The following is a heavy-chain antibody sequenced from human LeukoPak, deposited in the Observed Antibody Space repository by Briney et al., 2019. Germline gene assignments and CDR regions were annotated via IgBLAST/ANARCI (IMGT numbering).Heavy chain of an antibody. D-gene: IGHD3-10*01. CDR3: ARVFYGSGGWFDP. CDR2: ISYDGSNK. CDR1: GFTFRSYA. J-gene: IGHJ5*02. V-gene: IGHV3-30*14. Sequence: GGSLRLSCAASGFTFRSYAMHWVRQAPGKGLEWVAVISYDGSNKYYADSVKGRFTTSRDNSKNTLYLQMNSLRAEDTAVYYCARVFYGSGGWFDPWGQGTLVTVSS.